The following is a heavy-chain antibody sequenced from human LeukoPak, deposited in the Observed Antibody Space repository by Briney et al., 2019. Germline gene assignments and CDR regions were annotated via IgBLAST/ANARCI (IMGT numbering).Heavy chain of an antibody. CDR3: ARGGGNSRAFDI. Sequence: SETLSLTCAVYGGSFSGYYWSWIRQPPGKGLEWIGYIYHSGSTYYNPSLKSRVTISVDRSKNQFSLKLSSVTAADTAVYYCARGGGNSRAFDIWGQGTMVTVSS. CDR2: IYHSGST. J-gene: IGHJ3*02. D-gene: IGHD3-16*01. CDR1: GGSFSGYY. V-gene: IGHV4-34*01.